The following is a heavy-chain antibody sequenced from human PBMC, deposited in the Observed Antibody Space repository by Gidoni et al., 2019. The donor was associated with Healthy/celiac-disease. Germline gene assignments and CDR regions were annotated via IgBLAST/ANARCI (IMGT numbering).Heavy chain of an antibody. CDR1: GGSISSYH. CDR3: ARDRGSYLGRWFDP. D-gene: IGHD1-26*01. V-gene: IGHV4-59*01. CDR2: IYYSGST. J-gene: IGHJ5*02. Sequence: QVQLQASGPGLVMPSETLFLTCTGSGGSISSYHWIWIRQPLGKGLEWIGYIYYSGSTNYNPALKSRVTISVDTSKNQFSLKLSSVTAADTAVYYCARDRGSYLGRWFDPWGQGTLVTVSS.